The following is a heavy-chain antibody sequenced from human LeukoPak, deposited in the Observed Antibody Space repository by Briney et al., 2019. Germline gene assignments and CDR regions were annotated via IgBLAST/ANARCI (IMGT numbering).Heavy chain of an antibody. V-gene: IGHV3-15*01. CDR1: GFTFINAW. CDR2: IKSKSGGGTT. D-gene: IGHD6-13*01. J-gene: IGHJ4*02. CDR3: TTAPSSLDY. Sequence: GGSLRHSCAASGFTFINAWMTWVRQAPGKGLEWVGRIKSKSGGGTTDYAAPVKGRFSISRDDLKNTLYLHMNSLNTEDTAIYYCTTAPSSLDYWGQGTLVTVSS.